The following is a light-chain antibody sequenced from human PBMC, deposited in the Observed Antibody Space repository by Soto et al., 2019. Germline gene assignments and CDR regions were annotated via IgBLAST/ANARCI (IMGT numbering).Light chain of an antibody. J-gene: IGKJ5*01. V-gene: IGKV3-20*01. Sequence: ELVLTQSPGTLSLSPGERGTHSCRASQSVSSSYLAWYQQTPGQAPRILIYGASSRDTGIPDRFSGRGSGTDFTLTISRLEPEDFEVYYCQQYGSSSITFGQGTRLEIK. CDR2: GAS. CDR3: QQYGSSSIT. CDR1: QSVSSSY.